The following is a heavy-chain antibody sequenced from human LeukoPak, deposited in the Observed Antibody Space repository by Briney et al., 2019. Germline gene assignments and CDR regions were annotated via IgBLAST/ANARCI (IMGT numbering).Heavy chain of an antibody. J-gene: IGHJ6*03. CDR3: ARASVTYYYYYYMDV. V-gene: IGHV4-4*07. CDR1: GGSISSYY. Sequence: PSETLSLTCTVSGGSISSYYWSWIRQPVGKGLEWIGRIYTSGSTNYNPSLKSRVTMSVDTSKNQFSLKLSSVTAADTAVYYCARASVTYYYYYYMDVWGKGTTVTVSS. CDR2: IYTSGST. D-gene: IGHD4-11*01.